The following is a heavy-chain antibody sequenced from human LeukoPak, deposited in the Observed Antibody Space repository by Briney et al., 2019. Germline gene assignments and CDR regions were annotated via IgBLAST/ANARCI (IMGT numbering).Heavy chain of an antibody. D-gene: IGHD1-26*01. Sequence: SETLSLTCTVSAGSISSYYWSWIRQPPGKGLEWIGYIYYSGSTNYNPSLKSRVTISVDTSKNQFSLKLSSVTAADTAVYYCARGIVGANPYYYYYMDVWGKGTTVTVSS. CDR2: IYYSGST. CDR1: AGSISSYY. CDR3: ARGIVGANPYYYYYMDV. J-gene: IGHJ6*03. V-gene: IGHV4-59*01.